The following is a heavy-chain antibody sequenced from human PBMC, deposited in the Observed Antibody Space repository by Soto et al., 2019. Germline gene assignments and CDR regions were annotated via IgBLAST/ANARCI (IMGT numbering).Heavy chain of an antibody. CDR3: ARVRRDIVVVPAANAHGMDV. D-gene: IGHD2-2*01. V-gene: IGHV4-4*02. CDR1: GGSISSSNW. J-gene: IGHJ6*02. Sequence: PSETLSLTCAVSGGSISSSNWWSWVRQPPGKGLEWIGEIYHSGSTNYNPSLKSRVTISVDKSKNQFSLKLSSVTAADTAVYYCARVRRDIVVVPAANAHGMDVWGQGTTVTVSS. CDR2: IYHSGST.